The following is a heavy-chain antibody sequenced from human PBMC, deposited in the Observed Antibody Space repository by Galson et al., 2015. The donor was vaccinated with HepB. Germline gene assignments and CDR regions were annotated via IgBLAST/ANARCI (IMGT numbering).Heavy chain of an antibody. Sequence: SETLSLTCAVYGGSFSGYYWSWIRQPPGKGLEWLGEINHSGSTNYNPSLKSRVTISVDTSKNQFSLKLSSVTAADTAVYYCARGWQDIVVVVAAIRDGFDYWGQGTLVTVSS. CDR2: INHSGST. D-gene: IGHD2-15*01. J-gene: IGHJ4*02. V-gene: IGHV4-34*01. CDR1: GGSFSGYY. CDR3: ARGWQDIVVVVAAIRDGFDY.